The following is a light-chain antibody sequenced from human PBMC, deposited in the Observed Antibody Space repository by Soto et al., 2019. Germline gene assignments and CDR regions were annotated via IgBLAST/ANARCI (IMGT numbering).Light chain of an antibody. CDR1: NIGSKS. Sequence: SYELTQAPSVSVAPGQTAGIPCGGNNIGSKSVHWYQQKPGQAPVLVVYDDTDLPSGIPDRFSGSNSGSSATLTISRVEAGDEADYYCQVWDSSIDHQGVFGGGTKLTVL. CDR3: QVWDSSIDHQGV. J-gene: IGLJ2*01. V-gene: IGLV3-21*02. CDR2: DDT.